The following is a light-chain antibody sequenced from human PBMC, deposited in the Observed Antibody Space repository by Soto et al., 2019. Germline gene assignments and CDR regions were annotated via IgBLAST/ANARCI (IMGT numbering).Light chain of an antibody. CDR3: MQGTHWPWT. CDR1: QSLVFSDGDIY. J-gene: IGKJ1*01. Sequence: DVVMTQSPLSLPVTLGEPASISCRSSQSLVFSDGDIYLNWFQQRPGQSPRRLIYKISNRDSGVPDRLSGSGSGTDFTLKISRVEAEDVGVYYCMQGTHWPWTFGQGTKVDSK. V-gene: IGKV2-30*01. CDR2: KIS.